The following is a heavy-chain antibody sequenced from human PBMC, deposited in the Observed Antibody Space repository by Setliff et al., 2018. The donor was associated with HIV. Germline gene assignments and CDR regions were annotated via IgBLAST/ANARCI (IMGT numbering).Heavy chain of an antibody. CDR2: IYYSETT. D-gene: IGHD2-2*01. Sequence: PSETLSLTCTVSGGSISSSSYYWGWIRQPPGKGLEWIGNIYYSETTYYNPSLQSRVTISVDTSQNQFSLKLGSVTAADTAVYYCARALGYCSTTSCYAEYFDYWGQGTLVTVSS. CDR1: GGSISSSSYY. CDR3: ARALGYCSTTSCYAEYFDY. J-gene: IGHJ4*02. V-gene: IGHV4-39*01.